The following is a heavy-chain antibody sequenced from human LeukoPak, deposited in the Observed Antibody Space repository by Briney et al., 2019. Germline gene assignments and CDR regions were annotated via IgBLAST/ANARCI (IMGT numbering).Heavy chain of an antibody. V-gene: IGHV3-30*18. CDR1: GFTFSSYG. CDR2: ISYDGSNK. Sequence: PGRSLRLSCAASGFTFSSYGMHWVRLAPGKGLEWVAVISYDGSNKYYADSVKGRFTISRDNSKNTLYLQMNSLRAEDTAVYYCAKDKLTSTYSSSWYAYYYYYGMDVWGQGTTVTVSS. D-gene: IGHD6-13*01. CDR3: AKDKLTSTYSSSWYAYYYYYGMDV. J-gene: IGHJ6*02.